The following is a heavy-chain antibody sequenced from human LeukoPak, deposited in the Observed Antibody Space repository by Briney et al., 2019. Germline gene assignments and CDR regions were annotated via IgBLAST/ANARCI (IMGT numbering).Heavy chain of an antibody. CDR2: IIPIFGTA. CDR3: ASTDTAMVTGGFDY. V-gene: IGHV1-69*06. CDR1: GGTFSSYA. Sequence: GASVKVSCKASGGTFSSYAISWVRQAPGQGLEWMGGIIPIFGTANHAQKFQGRVTITADKSTSTAYMELSSLRSEDTAVYYCASTDTAMVTGGFDYWGQGTLVTVSS. D-gene: IGHD5-18*01. J-gene: IGHJ4*02.